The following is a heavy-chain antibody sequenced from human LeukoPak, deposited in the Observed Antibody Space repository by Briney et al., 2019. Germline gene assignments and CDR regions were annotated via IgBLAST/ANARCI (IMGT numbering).Heavy chain of an antibody. CDR3: AKSRGPGSHWFDP. V-gene: IGHV3-23*01. CDR2: LSDDT. J-gene: IGHJ5*02. CDR1: GFTFSSYA. Sequence: GGSLRLSCAASGFTFSSYAMSWVRQVPGKELEWVSTLSDDTYYADSVKGRFTISRDNSKNTLYLQMNSLRAEDTALYFCAKSRGPGSHWFDPWGQGILVTVSS. D-gene: IGHD3-10*01.